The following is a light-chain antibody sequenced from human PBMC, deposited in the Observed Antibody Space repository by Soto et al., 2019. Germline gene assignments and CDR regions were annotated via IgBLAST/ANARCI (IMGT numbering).Light chain of an antibody. J-gene: IGLJ2*01. CDR3: GVWDDSLXGPV. CDR1: SSNIGSNY. Sequence: QSLLTQPPSASGTPVQRVNISCSGSSSNIGSNYVYWYRQFPGTAPKLLIQRNNQRPSGVTARFSGSKSGTSASLAISGLRSENEADYYCGVWDDSLXGPVCGGGTK. CDR2: RNN. V-gene: IGLV1-47*01.